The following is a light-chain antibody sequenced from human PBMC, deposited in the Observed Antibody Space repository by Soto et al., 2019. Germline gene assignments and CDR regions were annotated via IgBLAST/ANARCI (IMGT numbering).Light chain of an antibody. CDR1: SGHSSYA. CDR3: QTWGTGTVV. V-gene: IGLV4-69*01. CDR2: LNSDGSH. Sequence: QPVLTQSPSASASLGASVKLTCTLSSGHSSYAIAWHQQQPEKGPRYLMKLNSDGSHSKGDGIPDRFSGSSSGAERYLTISRLQSEDEAYYYCQTWGTGTVVFGGGTKLTVL. J-gene: IGLJ2*01.